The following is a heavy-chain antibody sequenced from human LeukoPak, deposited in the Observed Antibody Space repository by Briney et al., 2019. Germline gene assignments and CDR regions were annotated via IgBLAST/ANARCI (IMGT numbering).Heavy chain of an antibody. D-gene: IGHD2-2*01. CDR1: GGSFSGYY. CDR2: INHSGST. J-gene: IGHJ5*02. Sequence: PSETLSLTCAVYGGSFSGYYWSWIRQPPGKGLEWIGEINHSGSTNYNPSLKSRVTISVDTSKSQFSLKLSSVTAADTAVYYCARKRRIVVVPAASRERYNWFDPWGQGTLVTVSS. CDR3: ARKRRIVVVPAASRERYNWFDP. V-gene: IGHV4-34*01.